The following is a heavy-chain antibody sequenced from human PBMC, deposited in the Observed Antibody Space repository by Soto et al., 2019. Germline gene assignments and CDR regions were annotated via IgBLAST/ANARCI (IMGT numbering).Heavy chain of an antibody. CDR1: GFTFSNAW. V-gene: IGHV4-34*08. CDR3: ARLGKYYQSLDP. D-gene: IGHD2-2*01. J-gene: IGHJ5*02. CDR2: INHSGST. Sequence: PGGSLRLSCAASGFTFSNAWMSWIRQPPGKGLEWIGEINHSGSTNYNPSLKSRVTISVDTSKNQFSLKLSSVTAADTAVYYCARLGKYYQSLDPWGPGTLVTVS.